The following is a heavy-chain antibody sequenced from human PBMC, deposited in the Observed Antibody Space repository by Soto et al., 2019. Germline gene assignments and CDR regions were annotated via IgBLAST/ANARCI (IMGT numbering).Heavy chain of an antibody. CDR1: GFTFSSYG. CDR3: AKANSPSRRGITIFGVVSAYYYYYGMDV. CDR2: ISYDGSNK. Sequence: GGSLRLSCAASGFTFSSYGMHWVRQAPGKGLEWVAVISYDGSNKYYADSVKGRFTISRDNSKNTLYLQMNSLRAEDTAVYYCAKANSPSRRGITIFGVVSAYYYYYGMDVWGQGTTVTVSS. J-gene: IGHJ6*02. D-gene: IGHD3-3*01. V-gene: IGHV3-30*18.